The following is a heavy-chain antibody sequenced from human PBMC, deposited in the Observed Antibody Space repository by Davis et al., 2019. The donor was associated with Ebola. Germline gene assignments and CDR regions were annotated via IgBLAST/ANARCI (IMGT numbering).Heavy chain of an antibody. V-gene: IGHV4-59*01. Sequence: MPSETLPTCTVSGGSISSYYWSWIRQPPGKGLEWIGYIYYSGSTNYNPSLKSRVTISVDTSKNQFSLKLSSVTAADTAVYYCARDHGGGRMDVWGQGTTVTVSS. CDR2: IYYSGST. J-gene: IGHJ6*02. CDR1: GGSISSYY. CDR3: ARDHGGGRMDV. D-gene: IGHD3-16*01.